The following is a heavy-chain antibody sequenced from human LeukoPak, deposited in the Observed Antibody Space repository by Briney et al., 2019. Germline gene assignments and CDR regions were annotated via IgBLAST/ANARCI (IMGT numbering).Heavy chain of an antibody. Sequence: GGSLRLSCAASGFSFSSYGMHWVRQAPGKGLEWVAFIRDDGSSKYYADSVKGRFTISRDNSKNTLYLQMKSLRAEDTAVYYCAKEDAPLGGRPNYWGQGTLVTVSS. CDR3: AKEDAPLGGRPNY. CDR1: GFSFSSYG. J-gene: IGHJ4*02. CDR2: IRDDGSSK. V-gene: IGHV3-30*02. D-gene: IGHD3-16*01.